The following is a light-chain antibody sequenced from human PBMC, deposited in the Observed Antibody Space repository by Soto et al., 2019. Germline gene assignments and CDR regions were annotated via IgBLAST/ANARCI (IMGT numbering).Light chain of an antibody. J-gene: IGKJ4*01. V-gene: IGKV1-39*01. CDR3: QQVHNFPLT. CDR2: TAS. CDR1: QSISSY. Sequence: DIQMTQSPSSLSASVGDRVTITCRACQSISSYLNWYQQKPGKAPKLLIYTASTLEAGVPSRFSGSGSGTEFTLSISDLQPEDFATYFCQQVHNFPLTFGGGTKVDI.